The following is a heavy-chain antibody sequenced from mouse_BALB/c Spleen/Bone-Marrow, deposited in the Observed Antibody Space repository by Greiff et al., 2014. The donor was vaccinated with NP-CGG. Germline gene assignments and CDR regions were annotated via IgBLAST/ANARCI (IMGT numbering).Heavy chain of an antibody. CDR3: ARKAYYTNWWYFDV. CDR2: IDPYYGDT. V-gene: IGHV1-39*01. J-gene: IGHJ1*01. CDR1: GYSFSGYN. Sequence: VHLQQSGPELEKPGASVKISCKASGYSFSGYNLNWVKQSNGQSLEWIGNIDPYYGDTTYNQKFKGKATLTVDRSSSTAYMQLKSLTSEDSAVYYCARKAYYTNWWYFDVWGAGTTVTVSS. D-gene: IGHD2-5*01.